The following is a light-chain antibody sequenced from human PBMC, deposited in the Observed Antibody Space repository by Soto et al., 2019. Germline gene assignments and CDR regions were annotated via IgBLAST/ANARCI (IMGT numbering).Light chain of an antibody. Sequence: EIVLTQSPVIVSLSPGERATLSCRASQTVANFLAWYQLKPGKAPRLLIYDATKRASGIPVRFTGSGSGTDFILTISNIEAEDVAIYYFQQRKKWPPITFGQGTRL. V-gene: IGKV3-11*01. CDR3: QQRKKWPPIT. J-gene: IGKJ5*01. CDR2: DAT. CDR1: QTVANF.